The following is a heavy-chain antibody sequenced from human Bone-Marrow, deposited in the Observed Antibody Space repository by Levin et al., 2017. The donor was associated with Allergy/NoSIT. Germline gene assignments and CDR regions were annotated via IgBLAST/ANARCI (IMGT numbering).Heavy chain of an antibody. CDR1: GFPFRNSA. J-gene: IGHJ4*02. CDR3: AKGQVARTTARSLDY. Sequence: LSLTCAASGFPFRNSAITWVRPAPGKGLEWVSSITSSGGSTYCADSVKGRFTISRDNPQNTLYLQMNSLRAEDTAVYYCAKGQVARTTARSLDYWGQGTLVTVSS. CDR2: ITSSGGST. D-gene: IGHD1-14*01. V-gene: IGHV3-23*01.